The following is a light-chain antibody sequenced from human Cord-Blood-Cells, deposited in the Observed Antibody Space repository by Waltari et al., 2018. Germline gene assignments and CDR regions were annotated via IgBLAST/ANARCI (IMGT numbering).Light chain of an antibody. CDR2: GKN. J-gene: IGLJ2*01. CDR1: SLRSYY. V-gene: IGLV3-19*01. CDR3: NSRDSSGNHVV. Sequence: SSELTQDPAVSVALGQTVRITYQGDSLRSYYASRYQQKPGQAPVLVIYGKNNRPSGIPDRFSGSSSGNTASLTITGAQAEDEADYYCNSRDSSGNHVVFGGGTKLTVL.